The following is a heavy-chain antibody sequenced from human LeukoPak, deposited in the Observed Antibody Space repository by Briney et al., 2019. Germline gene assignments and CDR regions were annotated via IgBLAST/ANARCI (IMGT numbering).Heavy chain of an antibody. CDR2: ISGGVENR. CDR3: AKVHDSGTYATLDY. V-gene: IGHV3-23*01. J-gene: IGHJ4*02. Sequence: GGSLRLSCAASGFTFSSYALSWVRQAPGKGLEWVSSISGGVENRYYADSVKGRFIISRDDSKNTFYLQMNSLRAEDTAVYHCAKVHDSGTYATLDYWGQGTLVTVSS. D-gene: IGHD3-10*01. CDR1: GFTFSSYA.